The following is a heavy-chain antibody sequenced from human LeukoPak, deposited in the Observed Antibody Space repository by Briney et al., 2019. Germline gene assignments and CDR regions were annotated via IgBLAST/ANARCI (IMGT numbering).Heavy chain of an antibody. CDR2: IRSKAYGGTT. CDR1: GFTFGDYA. D-gene: IGHD3-10*01. J-gene: IGHJ4*02. V-gene: IGHV3-49*03. CDR3: TRDSLRRFGELEVDY. Sequence: PGRSLRLSCTASGFTFGDYAMSWFRQAPGKGLEWVGFIRSKAYGGTTEYAASVKGRFTISRDDSKSIACLQMNSLKTEDTAVYYCTRDSLRRFGELEVDYWGQGTLVTVSS.